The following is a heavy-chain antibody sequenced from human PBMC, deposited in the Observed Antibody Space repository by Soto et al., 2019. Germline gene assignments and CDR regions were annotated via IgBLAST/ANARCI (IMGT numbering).Heavy chain of an antibody. J-gene: IGHJ4*02. CDR1: GGSLSGYD. V-gene: IGHV4-59*04. CDR3: ARHAPGATFFDY. Sequence: PWETLFLTCTISGGSLSGYDWDWILQSPGKGLEWIGNVYYLGNLHYSPLFSTRVTMSIDTSDNQISLRLISVTAADTAVYYCARHAPGATFFDYWGQGALVTVSS. CDR2: VYYLGNL.